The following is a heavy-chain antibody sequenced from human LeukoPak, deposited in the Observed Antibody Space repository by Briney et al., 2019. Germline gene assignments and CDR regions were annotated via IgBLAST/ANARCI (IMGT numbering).Heavy chain of an antibody. CDR3: ARCGDGLPCDFDY. D-gene: IGHD3-10*01. CDR2: FSGSGGST. V-gene: IGHV3-23*01. CDR1: GFTFDDYG. J-gene: IGHJ4*02. Sequence: GGSLRLSCAASGFTFDDYGMSWVRQAPGKGLECISGFSGSGGSTYYADSVKGRFTISRDNAKNSLYLQMNSLRAEDTAVYYCARCGDGLPCDFDYWGQGTLVTVSS.